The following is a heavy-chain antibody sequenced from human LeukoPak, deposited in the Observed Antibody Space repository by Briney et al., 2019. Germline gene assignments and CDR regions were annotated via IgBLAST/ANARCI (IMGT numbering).Heavy chain of an antibody. CDR2: IYHSGST. D-gene: IGHD3-10*01. J-gene: IGHJ4*02. CDR1: GGSISSSNW. CDR3: ARVGRGVIGGFDRWYYFDY. V-gene: IGHV4-4*02. Sequence: PSGTLSLTCAVSGGSISSSNWWSWVRQPPGKGLEWIGEIYHSGSTNYNPSLKSRVTISVDKSKNQFSLKLSSVTAADTAVYYCARVGRGVIGGFDRWYYFDYWGQGTLVTVSS.